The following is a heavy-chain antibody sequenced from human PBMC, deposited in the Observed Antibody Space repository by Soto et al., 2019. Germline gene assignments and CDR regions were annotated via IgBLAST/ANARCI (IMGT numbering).Heavy chain of an antibody. V-gene: IGHV3-30*18. CDR3: AKDPLPPHYYDSSGVGAYFDY. CDR1: GFTFSSYG. J-gene: IGHJ4*02. CDR2: ISYDRSNK. Sequence: PGGSLRLSCAASGFTFSSYGMHWVRQAPGKGLEWVAVISYDRSNKYYADSVKGRFTISRDNSKNTLYLQMNSLRAEDTAVYYCAKDPLPPHYYDSSGVGAYFDYWGQGTLVTVSS. D-gene: IGHD3-22*01.